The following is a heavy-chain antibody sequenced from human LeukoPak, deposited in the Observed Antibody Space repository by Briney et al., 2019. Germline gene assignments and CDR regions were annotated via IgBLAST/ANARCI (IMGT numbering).Heavy chain of an antibody. CDR2: IRYDGNNK. J-gene: IGHJ4*02. Sequence: GGSLRLSCAASGFTFSSYGMHWVRQAPGKGLEWVAFIRYDGNNKYYADSVKGRFTISRDNSKNTLYLQMNSLRAEDTAVYYCAKALVPAAPVDYWGQGTLVTVSS. CDR3: AKALVPAAPVDY. CDR1: GFTFSSYG. V-gene: IGHV3-30*02. D-gene: IGHD2-2*01.